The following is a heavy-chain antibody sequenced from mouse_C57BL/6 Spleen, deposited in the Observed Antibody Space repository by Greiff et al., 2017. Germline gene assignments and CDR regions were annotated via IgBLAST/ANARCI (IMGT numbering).Heavy chain of an antibody. CDR1: GYTFTSYW. Sequence: VQLQQPGAELVMPGASVKLSCKASGYTFTSYWMHWVKQRPGQGLEWIGEIDPSDSYTNYNQKFKGKSTLTVDKSSSTAYMQLSSLTSEDSAVYYCARWAQDGSSTYWYFDVWGTGTTVTVSS. D-gene: IGHD1-1*01. CDR3: ARWAQDGSSTYWYFDV. V-gene: IGHV1-69*01. J-gene: IGHJ1*03. CDR2: IDPSDSYT.